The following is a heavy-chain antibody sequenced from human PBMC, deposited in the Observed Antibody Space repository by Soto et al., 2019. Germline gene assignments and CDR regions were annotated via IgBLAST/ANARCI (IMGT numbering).Heavy chain of an antibody. CDR3: ARETGLRSSGWSYYFDF. V-gene: IGHV3-48*02. D-gene: IGHD6-19*01. CDR2: ISGSGGTI. J-gene: IGHJ4*02. CDR1: GFTLSSYS. Sequence: EVQLVESGGGLVQPGGSLRLSCAASGFTLSSYSMHWVRQAPGKGLEWVSYISGSGGTIYYADSVKGRFTISRDNAKNSLSGQMNSLSDEDPAVYFCARETGLRSSGWSYYFDFGGQGTLVTVSS.